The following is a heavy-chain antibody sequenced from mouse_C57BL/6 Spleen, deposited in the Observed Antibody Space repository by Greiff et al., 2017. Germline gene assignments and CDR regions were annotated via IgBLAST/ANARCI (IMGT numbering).Heavy chain of an antibody. CDR1: GYTFTSYW. Sequence: QVQLQQPGAELVRPGSSVKLSCKASGYTFTSYWMDWVKQRPGQGLEWIGNIYPSDSETHYNQKFKDKATLTVDKSTSTAYMQLSSLTSEDSAVYYCARRDDYDRHWYFDVWGTGTTVTVSS. CDR2: IYPSDSET. V-gene: IGHV1-61*01. CDR3: ARRDDYDRHWYFDV. J-gene: IGHJ1*03. D-gene: IGHD2-4*01.